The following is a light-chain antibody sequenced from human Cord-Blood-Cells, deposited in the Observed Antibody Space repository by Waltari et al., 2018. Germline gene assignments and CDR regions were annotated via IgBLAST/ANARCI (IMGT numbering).Light chain of an antibody. V-gene: IGKV4-1*01. Sequence: IVMTQSPDSLAVSLGESATINCKSSQSVLYSSNNKNYLAWYQQKPGQPPKLLIYWASTRESGVPDRFGGSGSGTDFTLTISSLQAEDVAVYYCQQYYSTPCTFGPGTKVDIK. J-gene: IGKJ3*01. CDR1: QSVLYSSNNKNY. CDR3: QQYYSTPCT. CDR2: WAS.